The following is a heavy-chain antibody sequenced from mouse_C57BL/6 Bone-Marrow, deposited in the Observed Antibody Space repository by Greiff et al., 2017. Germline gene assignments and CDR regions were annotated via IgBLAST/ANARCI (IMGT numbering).Heavy chain of an antibody. V-gene: IGHV1-81*01. J-gene: IGHJ4*01. D-gene: IGHD1-1*01. CDR3: ARFHLLGAMDY. CDR1: GYTFTSYG. Sequence: QVQLQQSGAELARPGASVKLSCKASGYTFTSYGISWVKQRTGRGLEWIGEIYPRSGNTYYNEKFKGKATLTADKSSSTAYMELRSLTSEDSAVYFCARFHLLGAMDYWGQGTSVTVSS. CDR2: IYPRSGNT.